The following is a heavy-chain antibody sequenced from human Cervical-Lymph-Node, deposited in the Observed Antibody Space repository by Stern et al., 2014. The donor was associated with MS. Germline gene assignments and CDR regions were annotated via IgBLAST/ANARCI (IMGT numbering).Heavy chain of an antibody. V-gene: IGHV1-2*06. J-gene: IGHJ6*02. D-gene: IGHD3-3*01. Sequence: QLVQSGAEVRKPGASVKVSCKASGYTFTDHYIHRVRQAPGQGLERAGRITPNSGGTNYAQKFLGRVTLHRERCLSTAHMELSGLTSDDTAVYYCARTDDLVFYYYAMDVWGQGATVSVSS. CDR1: GYTFTDHY. CDR2: ITPNSGGT. CDR3: ARTDDLVFYYYAMDV.